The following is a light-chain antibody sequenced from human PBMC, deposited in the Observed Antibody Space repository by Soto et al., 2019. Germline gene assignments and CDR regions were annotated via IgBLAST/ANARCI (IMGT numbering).Light chain of an antibody. CDR1: SSNIGSNT. CDR2: STN. J-gene: IGLJ2*01. Sequence: QSVLTQPPSASGTPGQTVTISCSGSSSNIGSNTVKWYQQLPGTAPKLLIYSTNQRPSGVPDRFSGSKSGTSASLAISGLQSEDEADYFCAAWDDSLKGVVFGGGTQLTVL. CDR3: AAWDDSLKGVV. V-gene: IGLV1-44*01.